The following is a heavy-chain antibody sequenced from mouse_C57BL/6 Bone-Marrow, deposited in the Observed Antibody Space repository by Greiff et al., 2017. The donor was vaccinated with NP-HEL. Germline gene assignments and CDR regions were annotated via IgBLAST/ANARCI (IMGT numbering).Heavy chain of an antibody. CDR1: GYAFSSSW. J-gene: IGHJ1*03. D-gene: IGHD1-1*01. Sequence: QVQLQQSGPELVKPGASVKISCKASGYAFSSSWMNWVQQRPGKGLEWIGRIYPGDGATNYNGMFKGKATLTADKSSSTAYMQLSSLTSEDSAVYFCTRPLRYPHWYCDVWGTGTTVTVSS. CDR2: IYPGDGAT. V-gene: IGHV1-82*01. CDR3: TRPLRYPHWYCDV.